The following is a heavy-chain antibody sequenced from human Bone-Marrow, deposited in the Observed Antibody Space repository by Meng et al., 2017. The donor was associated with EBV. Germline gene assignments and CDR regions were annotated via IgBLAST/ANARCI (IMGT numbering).Heavy chain of an antibody. CDR1: GGSCSGYD. D-gene: IGHD3-10*01. CDR3: ARVLGTIYYGSGIDY. CDR2: INHSGST. Sequence: QVHLQQWGEALLKSSETRCLTCAVYGGSCSGYDWSWIRQPPGKGLEWIGEINHSGSTNYNPSLKSRVTISVDTSKNQFSLKLSSVTAADTAVYYCARVLGTIYYGSGIDYWGQGTLVTVSS. J-gene: IGHJ4*02. V-gene: IGHV4-34*01.